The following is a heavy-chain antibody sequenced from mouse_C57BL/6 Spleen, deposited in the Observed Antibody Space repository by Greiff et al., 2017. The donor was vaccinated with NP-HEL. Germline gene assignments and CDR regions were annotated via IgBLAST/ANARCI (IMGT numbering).Heavy chain of an antibody. V-gene: IGHV5-9-1*02. CDR1: GFTFSSYA. J-gene: IGHJ4*01. Sequence: EVKLVESGEGLVKPGGSLKLSCAASGFTFSSYAMSWVRQTPEKRLEWVAYISSGGDYIYYADTVKGRFTISRDNARNTLYLQMSSLKSEDTAMYYCTREDYYGSRRAIDYWGQGTSVTVSS. CDR2: ISSGGDYI. CDR3: TREDYYGSRRAIDY. D-gene: IGHD1-1*01.